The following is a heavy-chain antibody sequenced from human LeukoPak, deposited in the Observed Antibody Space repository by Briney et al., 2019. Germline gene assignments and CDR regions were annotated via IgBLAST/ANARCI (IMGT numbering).Heavy chain of an antibody. V-gene: IGHV3-7*01. CDR2: IIGVGSER. CDR1: GFTFKSYW. D-gene: IGHD7-27*01. J-gene: IGHJ4*02. Sequence: GGSLSLSCAASGFTFKSYWMSGVRQATGQGLEWVANIIGVGSERDYVDSVKGRFSISRDYAKSSLYLQMNSLRAEDTAVYDWSRGLRSTWGRDDYGGQGTLVTVSS. CDR3: SRGLRSTWGRDDY.